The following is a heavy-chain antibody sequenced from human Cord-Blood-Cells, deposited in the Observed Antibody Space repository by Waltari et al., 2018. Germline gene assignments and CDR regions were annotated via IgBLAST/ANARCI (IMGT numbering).Heavy chain of an antibody. J-gene: IGHJ4*02. Sequence: QVQLQQWGAGLLKPSETLSLTCAVYGGSFRGYYWSWIRQPPGKGLEWIGEINHSGSTNYNPSLKSRVTISVDTSKNQFSLKLSSVTAADTAVYYCAGRNWDRGLDYWGQGTLVTVSS. CDR3: AGRNWDRGLDY. V-gene: IGHV4-34*01. CDR2: INHSGST. D-gene: IGHD7-27*01. CDR1: GGSFRGYY.